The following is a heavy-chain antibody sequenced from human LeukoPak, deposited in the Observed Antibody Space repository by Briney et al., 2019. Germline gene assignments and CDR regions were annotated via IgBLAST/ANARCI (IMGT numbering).Heavy chain of an antibody. D-gene: IGHD1-26*01. CDR3: SRVLAGSYSIDY. CDR1: GYTFTGYY. V-gene: IGHV1-2*02. Sequence: ASVKVSCKASGYTFTGYYMHWVRQAPGQGLEWVGWINPNSGGTNFAQKFQGRVTMTRDTSISTAYMELSRLRSDDTAVYYCSRVLAGSYSIDYWGQGTLVTVSS. CDR2: INPNSGGT. J-gene: IGHJ4*02.